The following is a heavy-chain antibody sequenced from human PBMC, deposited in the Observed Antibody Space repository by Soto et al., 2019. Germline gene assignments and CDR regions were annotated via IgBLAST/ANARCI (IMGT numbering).Heavy chain of an antibody. CDR1: GGSISSFY. V-gene: IGHV4-4*07. Sequence: PSETLSLTCTVSGGSISSFYWSWIRQPAGKGLEWIGRIYSGGRNNYNPSLKSRVTMSVDTSKNQVSWRLSSWTAPAPARYSLARGSRRWDYWGQGTLVTVSS. D-gene: IGHD3-16*01. CDR2: IYSGGRN. CDR3: ARGSRRWDY. J-gene: IGHJ4*02.